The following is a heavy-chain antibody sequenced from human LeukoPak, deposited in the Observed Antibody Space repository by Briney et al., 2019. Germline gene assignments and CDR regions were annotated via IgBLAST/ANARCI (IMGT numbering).Heavy chain of an antibody. CDR1: GFIFSSYS. Sequence: GGSLRLSGAASGFIFSSYSMNWVRQAPGKGLEWVSYISSSSSTIYYAESVKGRFTISRDNAKNSLYLQMNSLRDEDTAVYYCAISWYYYDSSGYKDFDYWGQGTLVTVSS. CDR3: AISWYYYDSSGYKDFDY. V-gene: IGHV3-48*02. CDR2: ISSSSSTI. D-gene: IGHD3-22*01. J-gene: IGHJ4*02.